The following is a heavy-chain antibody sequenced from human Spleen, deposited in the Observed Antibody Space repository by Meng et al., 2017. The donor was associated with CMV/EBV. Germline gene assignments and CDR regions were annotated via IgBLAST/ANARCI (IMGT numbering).Heavy chain of an antibody. J-gene: IGHJ3*02. Sequence: GSLRLSCTVSGGSISSYYWSWIRQPPGKGLEWIGYIYYSGSTNYNPSLKSRVTVSVDTSKNQFSLNLSSVTAADTAVYYCARLQGTYAPDAFDIWGQGTMVTVSS. CDR1: GGSISSYY. D-gene: IGHD2-2*01. CDR2: IYYSGST. CDR3: ARLQGTYAPDAFDI. V-gene: IGHV4-59*01.